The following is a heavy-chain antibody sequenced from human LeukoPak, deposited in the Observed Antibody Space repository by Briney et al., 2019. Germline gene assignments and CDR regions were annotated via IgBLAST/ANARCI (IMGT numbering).Heavy chain of an antibody. V-gene: IGHV1-2*02. CDR1: GYTFTGYY. D-gene: IGHD3-10*01. CDR3: ARDLEVLWFGELTNYYMDV. Sequence: ASVKVSCKASGYTFTGYYMHWVRQAPGQGLEWMGWINPNSGGTNYAQKFQGRVTMTRDTSISTAYMELNRLRSGDTVVYYCARDLEVLWFGELTNYYMDVWGKGTTVTVSS. J-gene: IGHJ6*03. CDR2: INPNSGGT.